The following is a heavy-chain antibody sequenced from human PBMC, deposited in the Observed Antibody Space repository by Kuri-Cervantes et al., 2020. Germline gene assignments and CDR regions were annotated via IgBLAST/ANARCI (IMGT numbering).Heavy chain of an antibody. CDR2: IYHSGST. V-gene: IGHV4-4*02. Sequence: GSLRLSCAVSGGSISSSSWWSWVRQPPGKGLEWIGEIYHSGSTNYNPSLKSRVTISVDTPKNQFSLKLSSVTAADTAVYYCARDEYSSGWYSDYWGQGTLVTDSS. CDR3: ARDEYSSGWYSDY. CDR1: GGSISSSSW. J-gene: IGHJ4*02. D-gene: IGHD6-19*01.